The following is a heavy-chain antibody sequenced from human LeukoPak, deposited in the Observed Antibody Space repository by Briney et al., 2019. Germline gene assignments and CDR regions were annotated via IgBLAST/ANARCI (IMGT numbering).Heavy chain of an antibody. V-gene: IGHV3-9*01. CDR1: GVTVVDYS. CDR3: AKATEWCSSWYKGDDAFDI. J-gene: IGHJ3*02. D-gene: IGHD6-13*01. CDR2: ISWNSGSI. Sequence: PGRSLRLSCAAPGVTVVDYSTHWVRQAPGKGLGRVSGISWNSGSIGYADSVKGGFTISRDNPKNCLFLQMNSRRAEDTAFYYFAKATEWCSSWYKGDDAFDIWGQGTMVTVVS.